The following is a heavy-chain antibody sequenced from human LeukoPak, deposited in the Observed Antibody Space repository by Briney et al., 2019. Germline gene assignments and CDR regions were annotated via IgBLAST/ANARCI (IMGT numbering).Heavy chain of an antibody. J-gene: IGHJ4*02. V-gene: IGHV4-39*07. D-gene: IGHD6-25*01. CDR2: IYYSGST. Sequence: PSETLSLTCTVSGGSISSSSYYWGWIRQPPGKGLEWIGSIYYSGSTNYNPSLKSRVTISVDKSKNQFSLKLSSVTAADTAVYYCARRKRLYYFDYWGQGTLITVSS. CDR3: ARRKRLYYFDY. CDR1: GGSISSSSYY.